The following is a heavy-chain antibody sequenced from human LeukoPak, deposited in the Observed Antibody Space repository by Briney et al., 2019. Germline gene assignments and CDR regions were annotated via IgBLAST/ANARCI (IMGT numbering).Heavy chain of an antibody. CDR3: AKDGFDYYDSSGYYYFNY. V-gene: IGHV3-48*01. J-gene: IGHJ4*02. Sequence: PGGSLRLSCAASGFTFSSYSMNWVRQAPGKGLEWVSYISRSSSTIYYADSVKGRFTISRDNSKNTLYLQMNSLRAEDTAVYYCAKDGFDYYDSSGYYYFNYWGQGTLVTVSS. CDR1: GFTFSSYS. D-gene: IGHD3-22*01. CDR2: ISRSSSTI.